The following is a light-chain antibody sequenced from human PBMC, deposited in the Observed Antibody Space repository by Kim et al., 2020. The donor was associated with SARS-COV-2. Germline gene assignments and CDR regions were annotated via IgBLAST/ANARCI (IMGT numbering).Light chain of an antibody. J-gene: IGKJ3*01. V-gene: IGKV3-20*01. CDR3: QQYGNSLFT. CDR1: QSVGSSQ. Sequence: EMVLTQSPGTLSLSPGEGATLHCRASQSVGSSQLAWFQQKPGQAPRLLIYGASTRATGIPDRFSASWSGTDFTLTISRLEPEDFAVYYCQQYGNSLFTFGPGTKVDIK. CDR2: GAS.